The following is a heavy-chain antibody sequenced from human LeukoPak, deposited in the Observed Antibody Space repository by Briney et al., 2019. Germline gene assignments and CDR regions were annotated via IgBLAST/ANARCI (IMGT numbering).Heavy chain of an antibody. CDR3: AAHITIFGVAIRSDPFDI. V-gene: IGHV1-18*01. Sequence: GASVKVSCKASGYTFTSYGISWVRQAPGQGLEWMGWISAYNGNTNYAQNLQGRVTMTTDTSTSTAYMEVRSLRSDDTAVYYCAAHITIFGVAIRSDPFDIWGQGTMVTVSS. CDR2: ISAYNGNT. D-gene: IGHD3-3*01. J-gene: IGHJ3*02. CDR1: GYTFTSYG.